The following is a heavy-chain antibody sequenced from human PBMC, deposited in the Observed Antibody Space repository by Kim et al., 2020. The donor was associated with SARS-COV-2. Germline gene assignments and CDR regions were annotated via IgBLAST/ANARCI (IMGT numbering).Heavy chain of an antibody. D-gene: IGHD3-9*01. CDR3: ARARDYYDILTGYSADFDY. CDR1: GYTFTSYY. CDR2: INPSGGST. J-gene: IGHJ4*02. V-gene: IGHV1-46*01. Sequence: ASVKVSCKASGYTFTSYYMHWVRQAPGQGLEWMGIINPSGGSTSYAQKFQGRVTMTRDTSTSTVYMELSSLRSEDTAVYYCARARDYYDILTGYSADFDYWGQGTLVTVSS.